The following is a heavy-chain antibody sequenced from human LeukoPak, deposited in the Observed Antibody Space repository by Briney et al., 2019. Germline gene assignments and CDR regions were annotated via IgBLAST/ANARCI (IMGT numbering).Heavy chain of an antibody. CDR1: GYTFTGYY. Sequence: ASVKVSCKASGYTFTGYYMHWVRQAPGQGLEWMGWINPSSGGTNYAQKFQGRVTMTRDTSISTAYMELSRLRSDDTAVYYCARGGILRYFDWLSHNWFDPWGQGTLVTVSS. V-gene: IGHV1-2*02. D-gene: IGHD3-9*01. J-gene: IGHJ5*02. CDR3: ARGGILRYFDWLSHNWFDP. CDR2: INPSSGGT.